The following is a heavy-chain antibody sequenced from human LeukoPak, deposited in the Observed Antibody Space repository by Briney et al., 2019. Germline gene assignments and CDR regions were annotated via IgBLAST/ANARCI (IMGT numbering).Heavy chain of an antibody. V-gene: IGHV3-23*01. CDR3: AKSYNGYESKPDY. CDR2: ISNSGGRT. D-gene: IGHD5-12*01. Sequence: PGGSLRLSCAASGFTFSSYAMSWVRQAPGKGLEWVSSISNSGGRTFYTDSVKGRFTISRDNSKITLYLQMNSLRAEDTAVYYCAKSYNGYESKPDYWGQGTLVTASS. J-gene: IGHJ4*02. CDR1: GFTFSSYA.